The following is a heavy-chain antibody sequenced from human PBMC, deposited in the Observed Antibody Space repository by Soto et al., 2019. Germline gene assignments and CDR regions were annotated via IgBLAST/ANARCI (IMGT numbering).Heavy chain of an antibody. CDR1: GGSISSYY. D-gene: IGHD3-10*01. J-gene: IGHJ5*02. CDR2: IYYSGST. V-gene: IGHV4-59*01. Sequence: PSETLSLTCTVSGGSISSYYWSWIRQPPGKGLEWIGYIYYSGSTNYNPSLKSRVTISVDTSKNQFSLKLSSVTAADTAVYYCARNPRMVRGVMGWFDPWGQGTLVTVSS. CDR3: ARNPRMVRGVMGWFDP.